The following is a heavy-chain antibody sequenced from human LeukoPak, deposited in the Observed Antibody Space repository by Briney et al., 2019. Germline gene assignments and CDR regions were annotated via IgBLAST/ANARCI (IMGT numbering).Heavy chain of an antibody. CDR2: INPNSGGT. CDR1: GYTFTGYY. CDR3: ARDRTGNGADAFDI. Sequence: ASVKVSCKASGYTFTGYYMHWVRQAPGQGLEWMGWINPNSGGTNYAQKFQGRVTMTRDTSISTAYMELSRLRSDDTAVYYCARDRTGNGADAFDIWGQGTMVTVSS. V-gene: IGHV1-2*02. D-gene: IGHD1-1*01. J-gene: IGHJ3*02.